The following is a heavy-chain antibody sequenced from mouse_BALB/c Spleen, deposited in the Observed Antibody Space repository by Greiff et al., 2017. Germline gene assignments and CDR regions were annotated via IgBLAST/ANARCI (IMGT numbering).Heavy chain of an antibody. CDR2: ISDGGSYT. CDR1: GFTFSDYY. CDR3: ARSRDAMDY. J-gene: IGHJ4*01. Sequence: EVKLMESGGGLVKPVGSLKLSCAASGFTFSDYYMYWVRQTPEKRLEWVATISDGGSYTYYPDSVKGRFTISRDNAKNNLYLQMSSLKSEDTAMYYCARSRDAMDYWGQGTSVTVSS. V-gene: IGHV5-4*02.